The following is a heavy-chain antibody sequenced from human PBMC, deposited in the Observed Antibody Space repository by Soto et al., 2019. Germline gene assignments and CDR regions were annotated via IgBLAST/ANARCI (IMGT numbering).Heavy chain of an antibody. Sequence: ASVKISCKASGYTFTSYGISWVRQAPGQGLEWMGWISAYNGNTNYAQKLQGRVTMTTDTSTSTAYMELRSLRSDDTAVYYCARLRPYYYDSSGPPYYFDYWVQGTLVTVSS. D-gene: IGHD3-22*01. CDR3: ARLRPYYYDSSGPPYYFDY. J-gene: IGHJ4*02. CDR1: GYTFTSYG. CDR2: ISAYNGNT. V-gene: IGHV1-18*04.